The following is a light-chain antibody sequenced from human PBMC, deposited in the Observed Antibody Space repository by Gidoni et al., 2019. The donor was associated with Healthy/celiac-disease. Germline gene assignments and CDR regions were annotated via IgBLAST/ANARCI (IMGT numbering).Light chain of an antibody. J-gene: IGKJ3*01. V-gene: IGKV3-11*01. CDR1: QSVSSY. CDR2: DAS. Sequence: IVLTQSPATLSLSPGEIATLSCRASQSVSSYLAWYQQKPGQAPRLLIYDASNSATGIPARFSGSGSGTDCTLTISSLEPEDFAVYYCQQRSNWRKFTFGPGTKVDIK. CDR3: QQRSNWRKFT.